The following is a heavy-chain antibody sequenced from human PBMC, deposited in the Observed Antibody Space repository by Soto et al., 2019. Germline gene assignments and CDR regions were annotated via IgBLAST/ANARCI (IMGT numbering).Heavy chain of an antibody. CDR2: ISGNVGSTT. CDR1: GITFTNYA. V-gene: IGHV3-23*01. CDR3: AKHRGFVAGPFDS. D-gene: IGHD6-19*01. J-gene: IGHJ4*02. Sequence: EVQLLESGGGLAQPGGSLRLSCAVSGITFTNYAMGWVRQAPGKGLEWVSGISGNVGSTTHYADSVKGQFTISRDNSKNILFLQMNSLRAEDTAVYYCAKHRGFVAGPFDSWGQGTLVIVS.